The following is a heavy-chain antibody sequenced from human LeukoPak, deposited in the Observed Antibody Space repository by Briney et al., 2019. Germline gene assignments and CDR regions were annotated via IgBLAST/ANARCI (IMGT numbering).Heavy chain of an antibody. Sequence: GGSLRLSCAASGFTFSSYAMHWVRQAPGKGLEWVAVISYDGSNKYYADSVKGRFTISRDNSKNTVDLQMNSLRVEDTAVYYCARDLPFDYWGQGTLVTVSS. CDR3: ARDLPFDY. V-gene: IGHV3-30*14. J-gene: IGHJ4*02. CDR1: GFTFSSYA. CDR2: ISYDGSNK.